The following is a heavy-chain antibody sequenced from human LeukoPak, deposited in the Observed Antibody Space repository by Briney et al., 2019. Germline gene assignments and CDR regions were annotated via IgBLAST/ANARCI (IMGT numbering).Heavy chain of an antibody. J-gene: IGHJ4*02. CDR1: GFTFSNYW. D-gene: IGHD2-15*01. V-gene: IGHV3-74*01. CDR3: ARELPFDY. Sequence: TGGSLRLSCAASGFTFSNYWMHWVRQAPGKGLVWVSRIKSDGSRTDYADSVKGRFTISRGNAKNTLYLQMNSLRAEDTAVYYCARELPFDYWGQGTLVTVSS. CDR2: IKSDGSRT.